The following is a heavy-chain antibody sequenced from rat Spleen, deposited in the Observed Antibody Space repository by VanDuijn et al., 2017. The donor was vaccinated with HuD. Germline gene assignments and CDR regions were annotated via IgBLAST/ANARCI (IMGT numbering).Heavy chain of an antibody. J-gene: IGHJ2*01. V-gene: IGHV5-22*01. Sequence: EVQLVESGGGLMQPGRSIKLSCAASGFIFSNYGMAWVRQAPKKGLEWVASISYEGSSTYYGDSVKGRFTISRDNAKSTLYLQMNSLRSEDTATYYCTRKAEAAIPYYFDYWGQGVMVTVSS. CDR2: ISYEGSST. CDR1: GFIFSNYG. D-gene: IGHD1-2*01. CDR3: TRKAEAAIPYYFDY.